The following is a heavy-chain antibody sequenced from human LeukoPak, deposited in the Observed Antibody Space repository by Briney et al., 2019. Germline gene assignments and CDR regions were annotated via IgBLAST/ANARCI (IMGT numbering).Heavy chain of an antibody. CDR1: GGSFSSYY. CDR2: INHSGST. Sequence: PSETLSLTCAVYGGSFSSYYWSWIRQPPGKGLEWIRKINHSGSTNYNPSLKSRVTISVDTSKNQFSLKLSSVTAADTAVYYCARRPILYCSSTSCYQRLGWFDPWGQGTLVTVSS. CDR3: ARRPILYCSSTSCYQRLGWFDP. V-gene: IGHV4-34*01. J-gene: IGHJ5*02. D-gene: IGHD2-2*01.